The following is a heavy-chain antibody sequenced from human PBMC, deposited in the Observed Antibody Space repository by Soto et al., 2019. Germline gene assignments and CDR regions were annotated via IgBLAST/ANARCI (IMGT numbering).Heavy chain of an antibody. CDR2: ISAYNGNT. CDR3: ARDPPDYDSTGYAY. J-gene: IGHJ4*02. CDR1: GYTFTSYG. D-gene: IGHD3-22*01. V-gene: IGHV1-18*04. Sequence: ASVKVSCKASGYTFTSYGISWVRQAPGQGLEWMGWISAYNGNTNYAQKLQGRVTMTTDTSTSTAYMELRSLRSDDTAVYYCARDPPDYDSTGYAYWGQGTLVTVSS.